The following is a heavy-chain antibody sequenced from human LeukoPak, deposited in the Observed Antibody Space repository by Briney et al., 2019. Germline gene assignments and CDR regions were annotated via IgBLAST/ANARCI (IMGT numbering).Heavy chain of an antibody. CDR3: AREHEDAFDI. V-gene: IGHV4-59*01. CDR1: GGSISSYY. CDR2: IYYSGST. Sequence: RTSETLSLTCTVSGGSISSYYWSWIRQPPGKGLEWIGYIYYSGSTNYNPSLKSRVTISVDTSKNQFSLKLSSVTAADTAVYYCAREHEDAFDIWGQGTMVTVSS. J-gene: IGHJ3*02.